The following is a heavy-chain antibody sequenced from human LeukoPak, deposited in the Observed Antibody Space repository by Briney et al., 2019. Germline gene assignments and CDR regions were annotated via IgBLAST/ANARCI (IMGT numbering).Heavy chain of an antibody. V-gene: IGHV3-7*03. CDR3: AKESAGGYGAFDY. J-gene: IGHJ4*02. Sequence: GAPLLLSCASSGFTFGAYYMSWVRQAPGKGLAWVANIRGDGRETFYADSLRGRFSIFRDNARNSVSLQMNSLSAEDTGVYYCAKESAGGYGAFDYWGQGTLVTVSS. CDR2: IRGDGRET. D-gene: IGHD4/OR15-4a*01. CDR1: GFTFGAYY.